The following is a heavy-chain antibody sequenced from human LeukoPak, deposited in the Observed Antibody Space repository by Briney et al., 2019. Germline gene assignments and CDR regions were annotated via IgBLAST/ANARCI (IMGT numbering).Heavy chain of an antibody. J-gene: IGHJ3*02. CDR3: AKDPSTIFGAFDI. Sequence: GGSLRLSCAASGFTVSSNYMSWVRQAPGKGLEWVSVIYSGGSTYYADSVKGRFTISRDNSKNTLYLQMNSLRAEDTAVYYCAKDPSTIFGAFDIWGQGTMVTVSS. V-gene: IGHV3-53*01. CDR2: IYSGGST. CDR1: GFTVSSNY. D-gene: IGHD3-3*01.